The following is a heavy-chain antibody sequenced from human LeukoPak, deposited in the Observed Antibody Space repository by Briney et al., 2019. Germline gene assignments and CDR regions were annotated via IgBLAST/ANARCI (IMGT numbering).Heavy chain of an antibody. CDR3: AREESITMIGWFN. CDR2: ISAYNGNT. V-gene: IGHV1-18*01. J-gene: IGHJ4*02. CDR1: GYTFTSYG. Sequence: ASVKVSCKASGYTFTSYGISWVRQAPGQGLEWMGWISAYNGNTNYAQKLQGRVTITRDTSASTAYMELSSLRSEDTAVYYCAREESITMIGWFNWGQGTLVTVSS. D-gene: IGHD3-22*01.